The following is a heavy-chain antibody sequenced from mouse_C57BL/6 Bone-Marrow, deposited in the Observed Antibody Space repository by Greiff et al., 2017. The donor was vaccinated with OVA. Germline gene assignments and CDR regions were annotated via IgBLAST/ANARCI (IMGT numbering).Heavy chain of an antibody. CDR3: AGSLWLRQTWFAY. V-gene: IGHV1-64*01. J-gene: IGHJ3*01. CDR2: IHPNSGST. Sequence: QVQLQQPGAELVKPGASVKLSCKASGYTFTSYWMHWVKQRPGQGLEWIGMIHPNSGSTNYNEKFKSKATLTVDKSSSTAYMQLSSLTSEDSAIYYCAGSLWLRQTWFAYWGQGTLVTGSA. D-gene: IGHD2-2*01. CDR1: GYTFTSYW.